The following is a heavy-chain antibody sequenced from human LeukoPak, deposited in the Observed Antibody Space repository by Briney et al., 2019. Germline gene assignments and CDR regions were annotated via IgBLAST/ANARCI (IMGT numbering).Heavy chain of an antibody. Sequence: PSETLSLTCTVSGGSISSYYWSWIRQPPGKGLEWIGYIYYSGSTSYNPSLKSRVTISVDTSKNQFSLKLSSVTAADTAVYYCARHRTIYYDNSGYWVWGQGTLVTVSS. D-gene: IGHD3-22*01. J-gene: IGHJ4*02. V-gene: IGHV4-59*08. CDR3: ARHRTIYYDNSGYWV. CDR1: GGSISSYY. CDR2: IYYSGST.